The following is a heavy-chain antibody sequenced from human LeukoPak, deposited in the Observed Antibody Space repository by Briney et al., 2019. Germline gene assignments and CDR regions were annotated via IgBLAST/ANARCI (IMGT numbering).Heavy chain of an antibody. D-gene: IGHD3-10*01. CDR3: ATGSHGGGDY. Sequence: SVKVSCKTSGFRFGGYAINWLRQAPGQGLEWMGAIIPVSGPTNYAQKFQDRVTITAVESTNTAYMEMSGLRSDDTAVFYCATGSHGGGDYWGQGSLVIVSS. V-gene: IGHV1-69*13. CDR1: GFRFGGYA. J-gene: IGHJ4*02. CDR2: IIPVSGPT.